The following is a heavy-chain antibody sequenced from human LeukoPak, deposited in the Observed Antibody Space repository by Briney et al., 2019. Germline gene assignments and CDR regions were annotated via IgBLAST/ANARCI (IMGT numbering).Heavy chain of an antibody. D-gene: IGHD1-26*01. CDR2: IWYDGSNK. Sequence: HPGGSLRLSCAASGFTFSSYGMHWVRQAPGKGLEWVAAIWYDGSNKYYADSVKGRFTISRDNSKNTLYLQMNSLRAEDTAVYYCAKSEWEQHTAFDYWGQGTLVTVSS. V-gene: IGHV3-30*02. CDR3: AKSEWEQHTAFDY. J-gene: IGHJ4*02. CDR1: GFTFSSYG.